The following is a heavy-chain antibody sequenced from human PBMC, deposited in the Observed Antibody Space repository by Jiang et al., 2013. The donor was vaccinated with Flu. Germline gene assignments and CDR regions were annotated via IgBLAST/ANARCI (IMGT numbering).Heavy chain of an antibody. V-gene: IGHV3-72*01. CDR3: GRDSQEGGWFDY. D-gene: IGHD2-15*01. Sequence: VQLVESGGGLVQPGESLRLSCAASGFTFSDHNMDWFRQAPGKGLEWVARIKNKASSHTTEYAASVKGRFTISRDDSKSSLYLQMNSLENRGHGPCNYCGRDSQEGGWFDYVGPGNAGQCLL. CDR2: IKNKASSHTT. CDR1: GFTFSDHN. J-gene: IGHJ4*02.